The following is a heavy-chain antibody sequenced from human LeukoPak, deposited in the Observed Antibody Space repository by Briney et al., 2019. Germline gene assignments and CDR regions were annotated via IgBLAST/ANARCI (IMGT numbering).Heavy chain of an antibody. CDR3: ARGQWFRAF. V-gene: IGHV4-34*01. CDR1: GGSFSGYY. Sequence: SETLSLTCAGYGGSFSGYYWTWIRQPPGKGLEWIGEIHYSGSVTYNPSLETRVTISVDTSKNQFSLRINSVTAADTAVYYCARGQWFRAFWSRGTPVTVSS. J-gene: IGHJ4*02. D-gene: IGHD3-10*01. CDR2: IHYSGSV.